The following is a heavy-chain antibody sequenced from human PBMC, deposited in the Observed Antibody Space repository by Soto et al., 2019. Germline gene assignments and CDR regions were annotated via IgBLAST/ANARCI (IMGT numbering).Heavy chain of an antibody. CDR2: IIPIFGTA. V-gene: IGHV1-69*12. CDR3: ARALPDREKWVRFLYHFDY. J-gene: IGHJ4*02. Sequence: QVHLVQSGAEVKKPGSSVKVSCKASGGTFSSYAISWQRQPPGQGLEWMGGIIPIFGTANYAQKFQGRVTITAIYSTSTAYVEVSSLRAEDTAVYSCARALPDREKWVRFLYHFDYWGQRTLVTVGS. CDR1: GGTFSSYA. D-gene: IGHD5-12*01.